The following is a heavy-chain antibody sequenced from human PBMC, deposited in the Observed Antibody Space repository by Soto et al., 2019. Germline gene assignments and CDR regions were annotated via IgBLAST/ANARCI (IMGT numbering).Heavy chain of an antibody. V-gene: IGHV4-59*01. CDR2: ISFSGVA. D-gene: IGHD2-15*01. CDR3: ARGDSDVAMSEAAY. Sequence: QMQMQESGPRLVKPSETLSLTCTVSGASITDSYWSWIRQPPEKGLEWIGYISFSGVATYNPSLQXXAXXSRDTSKNEFSLKLTSVTAADTAIYYCARGDSDVAMSEAAYWGQGTLVTVSS. J-gene: IGHJ1*01. CDR1: GASITDSY.